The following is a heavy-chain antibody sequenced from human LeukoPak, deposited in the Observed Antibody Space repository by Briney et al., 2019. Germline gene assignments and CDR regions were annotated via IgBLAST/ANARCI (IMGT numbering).Heavy chain of an antibody. CDR3: ARDHTAGYSNLPDAFDI. CDR2: ISAYNGNT. Sequence: ASVKVSCKASGYTFTSYGISWVRQAPGQGLEWMGWISAYNGNTNYAQKLHGRVTMTTDTSTSTAYMELRSLRSDDTAVYYCARDHTAGYSNLPDAFDIWGQGTMVTVSS. J-gene: IGHJ3*02. D-gene: IGHD6-13*01. V-gene: IGHV1-18*01. CDR1: GYTFTSYG.